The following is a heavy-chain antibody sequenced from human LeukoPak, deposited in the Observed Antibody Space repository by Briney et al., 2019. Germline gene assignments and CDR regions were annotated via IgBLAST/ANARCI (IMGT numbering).Heavy chain of an antibody. Sequence: GRSLRLSCAASGFTFSSYAMHWVRQAPGKGLEWVAVISYDGSNKYYADSVKGRFTISRDNSKNTLYLQMNSLRAEDTAVYYCARDSSSSWTGLLDYWGQGTLVTVSS. CDR1: GFTFSSYA. J-gene: IGHJ4*02. V-gene: IGHV3-30-3*01. D-gene: IGHD6-13*01. CDR2: ISYDGSNK. CDR3: ARDSSSSWTGLLDY.